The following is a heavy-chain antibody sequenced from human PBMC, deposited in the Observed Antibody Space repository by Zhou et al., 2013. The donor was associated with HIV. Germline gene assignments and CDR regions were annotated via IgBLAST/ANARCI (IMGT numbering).Heavy chain of an antibody. Sequence: QVQLVQSGAEVKKPGSSVKVSCKASGGTFSSYAISWVRQAPGQGLEWMGGIIPIFGTANYAQKFQGRVTITTDESTSTAYMELSSLRSEDTAVYYCARDLTMIVGGFSAFDIWGQGTMVTVSS. CDR3: ARDLTMIVGGFSAFDI. CDR2: IIPIFGTA. CDR1: GGTFSSYA. D-gene: IGHD3-22*01. J-gene: IGHJ3*02. V-gene: IGHV1-69*05.